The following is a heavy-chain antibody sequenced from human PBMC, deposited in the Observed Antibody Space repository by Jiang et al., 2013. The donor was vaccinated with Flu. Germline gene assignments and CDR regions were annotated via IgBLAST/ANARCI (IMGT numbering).Heavy chain of an antibody. CDR2: IYSSGSGSA. V-gene: IGHV4-4*09. D-gene: IGHD2-15*01. CDR3: ARLHCSSGSCYEGD. Sequence: LLKPSETLSLTCSVSGGSISNNWWSWVRQPPGKGLEWIGYIYSSGSGSAVYSPSLKSRVTMSLDPSENQFSLKLTSVTAADTALYYCARLHCSSGSCYEGDWGQGTLVTVSS. J-gene: IGHJ4*02. CDR1: GGSISNNW.